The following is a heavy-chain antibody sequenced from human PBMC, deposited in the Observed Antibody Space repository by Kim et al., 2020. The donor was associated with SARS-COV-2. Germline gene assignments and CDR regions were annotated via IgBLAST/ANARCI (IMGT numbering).Heavy chain of an antibody. CDR3: AKADCVRITCYTTDP. CDR1: GFTFGSYA. Sequence: GGSLRLSCAASGFTFGSYAMNWVRQAPGKGLEWVAIISATGDDTDYADSVRGRFTLSRDNSMNTMYLQMNSLSTKDTAIYFCAKADCVRITCYTTDPWG. CDR2: ISATGDDT. V-gene: IGHV3-23*01. J-gene: IGHJ5*02. D-gene: IGHD3-16*01.